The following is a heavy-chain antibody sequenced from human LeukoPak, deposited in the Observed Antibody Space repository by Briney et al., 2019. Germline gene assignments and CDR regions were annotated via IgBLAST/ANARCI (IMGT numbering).Heavy chain of an antibody. CDR2: ISSGSNYI. J-gene: IGHJ1*01. CDR3: ARSGSYSEYFQH. Sequence: GGSLRLSCAASGFTFSTYSMNWVRQAPGKGLEWVSSISSGSNYIYYVDSVKGRFTISRDNAKNSLYLQMNSLRAEDTAVYYCARSGSYSEYFQHWGQGTLVTVSS. CDR1: GFTFSTYS. V-gene: IGHV3-21*01. D-gene: IGHD1-26*01.